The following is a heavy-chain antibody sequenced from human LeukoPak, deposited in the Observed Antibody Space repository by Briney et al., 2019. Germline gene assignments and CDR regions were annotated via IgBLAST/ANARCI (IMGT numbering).Heavy chain of an antibody. CDR2: ISAYNGNT. Sequence: ASVKVCCKAFGYTFTSYGISWVRQAPGQGLEWMGWISAYNGNTNYAQKLQGRVTMTTDTSTSTAYMELRSLRSDDTAVYYCARGGQSVKTYYYDSSGYLEVFDYWGQGTLVTVSS. V-gene: IGHV1-18*01. CDR1: GYTFTSYG. J-gene: IGHJ4*02. CDR3: ARGGQSVKTYYYDSSGYLEVFDY. D-gene: IGHD3-22*01.